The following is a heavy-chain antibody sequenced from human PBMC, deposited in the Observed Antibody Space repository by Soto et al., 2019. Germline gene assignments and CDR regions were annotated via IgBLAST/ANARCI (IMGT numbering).Heavy chain of an antibody. CDR3: AKDPEPRYYYYYYGMDV. CDR2: ISGSGGST. D-gene: IGHD1-26*01. CDR1: GLTFSSYA. J-gene: IGHJ6*02. Sequence: PGGPPRLSSAASGLTFSSYAMSWLRQAPGKGLEGVSAISGSGGSTYYADSVKGRFTISRDNSKNTLYLQMNSLRAEDTAVYYCAKDPEPRYYYYYYGMDVWGHGTTVTGSS. V-gene: IGHV3-23*01.